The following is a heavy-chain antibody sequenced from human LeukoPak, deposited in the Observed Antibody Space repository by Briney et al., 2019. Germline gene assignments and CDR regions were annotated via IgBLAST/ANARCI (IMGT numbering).Heavy chain of an antibody. Sequence: PSETLSLTCTVSGGSIGSYYWSWIRQPPGKGLEWIGYIYYSGSTNYNPSLKSRVTISVDTSKNQFSLKLSSVTAADTAVYYCARADYSNYDAIDYWGQGTLVTVSS. V-gene: IGHV4-59*01. D-gene: IGHD4-11*01. CDR2: IYYSGST. CDR3: ARADYSNYDAIDY. J-gene: IGHJ4*02. CDR1: GGSIGSYY.